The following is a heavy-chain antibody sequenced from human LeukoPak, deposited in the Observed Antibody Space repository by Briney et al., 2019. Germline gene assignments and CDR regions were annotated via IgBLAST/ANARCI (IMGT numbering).Heavy chain of an antibody. CDR3: AAGSYYDSSGYYPDAFDI. Sequence: GASVKVSCKVSGYTLTELSMHWVRQAPGKGLEWMGGIIPIFGTANYAQKFQGRVTITADESTSTAYMELSSLRSEDTAVYYCAAGSYYDSSGYYPDAFDIWGQGTMVTVSS. D-gene: IGHD3-22*01. V-gene: IGHV1-69*13. CDR1: GYTLTELS. CDR2: IIPIFGTA. J-gene: IGHJ3*02.